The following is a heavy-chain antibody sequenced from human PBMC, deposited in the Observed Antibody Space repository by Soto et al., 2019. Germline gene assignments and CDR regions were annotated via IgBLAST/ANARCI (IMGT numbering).Heavy chain of an antibody. J-gene: IGHJ4*02. Sequence: GGSLRLSCATSGFPFSAFAMSWVRQAPGKGLEWVSGSPATGTSAYYADSVKGRFTISRDNSNNTLYLQMNSLRAEDTALYYCATQNFDYWGPGNLVTVSS. CDR1: GFPFSAFA. V-gene: IGHV3-23*05. CDR2: SPATGTSA. CDR3: ATQNFDY.